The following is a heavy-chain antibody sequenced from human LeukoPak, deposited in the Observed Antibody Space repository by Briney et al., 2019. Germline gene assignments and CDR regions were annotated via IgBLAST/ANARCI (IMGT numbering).Heavy chain of an antibody. D-gene: IGHD2-2*02. CDR2: INSYSGAT. Sequence: ASVKVSCRTSGYTFINYQIHWVRQAPGQGLEWMGRINSYSGATIFAQKFQGRVTMTRDTSINTAHMELSSLEFDDTAVYYCARTWWTKACSSSSCFTPDFDYWGQGTPVTVSS. CDR1: GYTFINYQ. J-gene: IGHJ4*02. V-gene: IGHV1-2*06. CDR3: ARTWWTKACSSSSCFTPDFDY.